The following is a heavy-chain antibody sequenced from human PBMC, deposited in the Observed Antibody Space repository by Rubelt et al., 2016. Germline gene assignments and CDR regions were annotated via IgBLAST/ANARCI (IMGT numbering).Heavy chain of an antibody. D-gene: IGHD3-10*01. J-gene: IGHJ4*02. CDR1: GGSFSGYY. V-gene: IGHV4-34*01. Sequence: QVQLQQWGAGLLKPSETLSLTCAVYGGSFSGYYWSWIRQPPGKGLEWIGEINHSGSTNYNPSLKGRVTISVDTSKNQFSLKLSSVTAADTAVYYCARGYYYGSGAKGYWGQGTLVTVSS. CDR2: INHSGST. CDR3: ARGYYYGSGAKGY.